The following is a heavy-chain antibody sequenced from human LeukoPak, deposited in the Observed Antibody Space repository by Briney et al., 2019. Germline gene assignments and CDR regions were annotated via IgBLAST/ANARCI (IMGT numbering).Heavy chain of an antibody. V-gene: IGHV1-24*01. Sequence: ASVKVSCKVSGYTLTEISMHWVRQAPGKGLGWMGGFDAEDGETIYAQKFQGRVTMTEDTSTDTAYMELSSLRSEDTAVYYCATDPLLGKYDSSGYLDYWGQGTLVTVSS. J-gene: IGHJ4*02. CDR1: GYTLTEIS. D-gene: IGHD3-22*01. CDR2: FDAEDGET. CDR3: ATDPLLGKYDSSGYLDY.